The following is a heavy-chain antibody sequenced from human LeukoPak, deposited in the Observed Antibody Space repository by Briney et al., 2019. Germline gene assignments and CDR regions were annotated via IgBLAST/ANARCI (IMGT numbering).Heavy chain of an antibody. CDR1: GFTFSSYA. CDR2: ISGSGGST. V-gene: IGHV3-23*01. D-gene: IGHD3-22*01. J-gene: IGHJ4*02. CDR3: AKEGDYYDSSGHYTQEPSRIDY. Sequence: GGSLRLSCAASGFTFSSYAMSWVRQAPGKGLEWVSAISGSGGSTYYADSVKGRFTISRDNSKNTLYLQMNSLRAEDTAVYYCAKEGDYYDSSGHYTQEPSRIDYWGQGTLVTVSS.